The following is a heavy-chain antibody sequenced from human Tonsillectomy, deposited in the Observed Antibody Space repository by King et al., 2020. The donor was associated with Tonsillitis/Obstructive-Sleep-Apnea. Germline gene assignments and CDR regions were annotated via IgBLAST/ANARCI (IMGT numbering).Heavy chain of an antibody. J-gene: IGHJ4*02. CDR3: AGDPTSITAWGH. V-gene: IGHV3-53*01. Sequence: VQLVESGGGLIQPGGSLRLSCAASGFSVSYNYMSWVRQAPGKGLEWVSSIYTAGRKDYADSVEGRFSISRDDSKNTLFLQMNSLRAEDTATYYCAGDPTSITAWGHGGRGTLVTASS. CDR2: IYTAGRK. D-gene: IGHD5-24*01. CDR1: GFSVSYNY.